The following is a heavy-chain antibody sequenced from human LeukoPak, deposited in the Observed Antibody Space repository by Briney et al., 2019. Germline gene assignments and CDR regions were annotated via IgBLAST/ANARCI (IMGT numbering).Heavy chain of an antibody. D-gene: IGHD6-19*01. J-gene: IGHJ5*02. V-gene: IGHV4-34*01. CDR1: GGXFSGYY. CDR2: INHSGST. CDR3: ARGPGSGWFDP. Sequence: PSETLSLTCAVYGGXFSGYYCSWIRQPPGKGLEWIGEINHSGSTNYNPSLKSRVIISVDTSKNQFSLKLSSVTAADTAVYYCARGPGSGWFDPWGQGTLVTVSS.